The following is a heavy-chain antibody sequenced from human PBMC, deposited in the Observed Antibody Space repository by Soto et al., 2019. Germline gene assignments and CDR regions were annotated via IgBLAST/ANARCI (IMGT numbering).Heavy chain of an antibody. CDR1: GGTFSSLA. D-gene: IGHD3-10*01. Sequence: QVQLVQSAAEVKKPGSSVKVSCKASGGTFSSLAISWVRQAPGQGLEWMGGLVPVFGTENYAQKFQDRVTITADNSTSTAYMELSSLRSEDTAVYYCARSPGVFDYWGQGTLVTVSS. V-gene: IGHV1-69*06. CDR3: ARSPGVFDY. J-gene: IGHJ4*02. CDR2: LVPVFGTE.